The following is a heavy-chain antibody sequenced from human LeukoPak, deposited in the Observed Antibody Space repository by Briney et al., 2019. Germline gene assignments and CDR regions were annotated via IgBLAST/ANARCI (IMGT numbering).Heavy chain of an antibody. D-gene: IGHD5-18*01. CDR2: ISYDGSNK. CDR3: AKGGYSYGTSSNWFDP. J-gene: IGHJ5*02. CDR1: GFTFSSYG. V-gene: IGHV3-30*18. Sequence: GGSLRLSCAASGFTFSSYGMHWVRQAPGKGLEWVAVISYDGSNKYYADSVKGRFTISRDNSKNTLYLQMNSLRAEDTAVYYCAKGGYSYGTSSNWFDPWGQGTLVTVSS.